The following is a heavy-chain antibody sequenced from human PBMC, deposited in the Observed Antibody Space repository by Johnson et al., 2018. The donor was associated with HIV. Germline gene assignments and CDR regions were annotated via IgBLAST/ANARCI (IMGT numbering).Heavy chain of an antibody. Sequence: QVQLVESGVGVVQPGGSLRLSCAASGFTFSSYGMHWVRQAPGKGLEWVAFIRSDGSNKYYVDSVKGRFTISRDNSKNTLYLQMNSLGAEDTAVYYCAKEGSTVIWGQGTMVTVSS. J-gene: IGHJ3*01. V-gene: IGHV3-30*02. CDR1: GFTFSSYG. CDR3: AKEGSTVI. CDR2: IRSDGSNK. D-gene: IGHD4-11*01.